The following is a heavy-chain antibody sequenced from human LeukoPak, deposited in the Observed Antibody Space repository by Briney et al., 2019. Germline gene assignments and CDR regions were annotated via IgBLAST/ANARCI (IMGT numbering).Heavy chain of an antibody. J-gene: IGHJ3*02. V-gene: IGHV3-48*04. D-gene: IGHD3-16*01. CDR1: GFTFSSYS. CDR2: ISSSSSTI. Sequence: QSGGSLRLSCAASGFTFSSYSMNWVRQAPGKGLEWVSYISSSSSTIYYADSVKGRFTISRDNAKNSLYLQMNSLRAEDTAVYYCARPVTLGGVSDAFDIWGQGTMVTVSS. CDR3: ARPVTLGGVSDAFDI.